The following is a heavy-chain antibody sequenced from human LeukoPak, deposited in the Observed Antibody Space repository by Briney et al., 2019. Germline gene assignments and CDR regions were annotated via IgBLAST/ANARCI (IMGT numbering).Heavy chain of an antibody. CDR2: IYYSGST. V-gene: IGHV4-39*07. CDR3: ARAYAGLVATLPFDY. J-gene: IGHJ4*02. Sequence: SETLSLTCTVSGGSISSSSYYWGWIRQPPGKGLEWIGSIYYSGSTYYNPSLKSRVTISVDTSKNQFSLKLSSVTAADTAVYYCARAYAGLVATLPFDYWGQGTLVTVSS. CDR1: GGSISSSSYY. D-gene: IGHD5-12*01.